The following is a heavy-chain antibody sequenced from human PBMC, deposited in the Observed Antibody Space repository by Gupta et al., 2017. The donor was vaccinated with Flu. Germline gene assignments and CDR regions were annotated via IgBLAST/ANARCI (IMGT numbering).Heavy chain of an antibody. CDR3: ARSGRGATIRAFHFDY. J-gene: IGHJ4*02. V-gene: IGHV3-13*01. D-gene: IGHD1-26*01. CDR2: IGTAGDT. Sequence: ATGKGLEWVSAIGTAGDTYYPGSVKGRFTISRENAKNSLYLQMNSLRAGDTAVYYCARSGRGATIRAFHFDYWGQGTLVTVSS.